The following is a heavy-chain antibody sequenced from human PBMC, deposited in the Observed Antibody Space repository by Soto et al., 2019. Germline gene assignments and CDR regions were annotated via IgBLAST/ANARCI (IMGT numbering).Heavy chain of an antibody. V-gene: IGHV4-59*01. CDR2: IYYTGST. D-gene: IGHD3-16*01. CDR1: GGSISSYY. Sequence: PSETLSLTCTVSGGSISSYYWSWIRQPPGKGLEWIAYIYYTGSTNYNPSLKIRVTISVDTTKNQFSLKLSSVSAADTAVHYCAGGLRPDVFDIWGQGTMVTVSS. J-gene: IGHJ3*02. CDR3: AGGLRPDVFDI.